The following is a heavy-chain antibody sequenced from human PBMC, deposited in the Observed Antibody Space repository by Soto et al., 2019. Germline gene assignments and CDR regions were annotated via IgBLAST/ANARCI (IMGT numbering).Heavy chain of an antibody. Sequence: SETLSLTCAVYGGSFSGYYCSFIRQPPGKGLEWIGEINHSGSTNYNPSLKSRVTISVDTSKNQFSLKLSSVTAADTAVYYCARVLSYYYYGMDVWGQGTTVTVSS. CDR3: ARVLSYYYYGMDV. CDR1: GGSFSGYY. V-gene: IGHV4-34*01. D-gene: IGHD2-15*01. J-gene: IGHJ6*02. CDR2: INHSGST.